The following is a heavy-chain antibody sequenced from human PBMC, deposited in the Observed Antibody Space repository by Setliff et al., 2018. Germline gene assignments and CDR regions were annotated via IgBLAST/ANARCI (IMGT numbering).Heavy chain of an antibody. V-gene: IGHV1-69*10. D-gene: IGHD4-17*01. J-gene: IGHJ6*03. CDR1: GGTFSSYA. Sequence: SVKVPCKASGGTFSSYAISWVRQAPGQGLEWMGGIIPILAIANYAQKFQGRVTITADKSTSTAYMELSSLRSEDTAVYYCARGGLRGPLNYYYYYMDVWGKGTTVTVSS. CDR2: IIPILAIA. CDR3: ARGGLRGPLNYYYYYMDV.